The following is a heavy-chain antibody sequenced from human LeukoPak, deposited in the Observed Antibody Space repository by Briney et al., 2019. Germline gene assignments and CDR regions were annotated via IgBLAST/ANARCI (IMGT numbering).Heavy chain of an antibody. V-gene: IGHV1-18*01. CDR3: ARVVLRPSYSSSWHFDY. D-gene: IGHD6-13*01. Sequence: ASVKVSCRASGYTFTSHGITWVRQAPGQGLEWMGWISAYNGNTNYAQKLQGRVTMTTDTSTSTAYMELRSLRSDDTAVYYCARVVLRPSYSSSWHFDYWGQGTLVTVSS. CDR2: ISAYNGNT. J-gene: IGHJ4*02. CDR1: GYTFTSHG.